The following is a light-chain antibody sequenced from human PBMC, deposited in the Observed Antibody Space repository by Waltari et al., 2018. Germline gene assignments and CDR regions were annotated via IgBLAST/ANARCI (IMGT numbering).Light chain of an antibody. V-gene: IGKV1-39*01. CDR2: AAS. CDR3: QQSYSTPLT. J-gene: IGKJ4*01. CDR1: QSISSY. Sequence: DIQMTQSPSSLSPSVGDRVTVTCRPSQSISSYLNWYQQKPGKDPKLLTYAASSLQSGVPSRFSGSGSGTDFTLTISSLQPEDFATYYCQQSYSTPLTFGGGTKVEIK.